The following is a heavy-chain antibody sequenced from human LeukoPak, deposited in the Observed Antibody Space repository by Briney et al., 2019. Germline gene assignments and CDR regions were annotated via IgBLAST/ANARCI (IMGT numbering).Heavy chain of an antibody. D-gene: IGHD5-18*01. V-gene: IGHV4-30-4*02. CDR3: ARESTLDTTYSYGLGDAFDI. CDR1: GGSISSGDYY. J-gene: IGHJ3*02. Sequence: PSETLSLTCTVSGGSISSGDYYWSWIRQPPGKGLEWIGYIYYSGSTYYNPSLKSRVTISVDTSKNQFSLKLSSVTAADTAVYYCARESTLDTTYSYGLGDAFDIWGQGTMVTVSS. CDR2: IYYSGST.